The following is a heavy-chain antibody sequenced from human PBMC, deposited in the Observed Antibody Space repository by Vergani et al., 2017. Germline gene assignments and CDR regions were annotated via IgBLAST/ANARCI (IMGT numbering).Heavy chain of an antibody. V-gene: IGHV3-21*01. CDR2: ISSSSSYI. D-gene: IGHD3-10*01. J-gene: IGHJ4*02. CDR3: TTFPVLWFGEQGWVGY. CDR1: GFTFSSYS. Sequence: EVQLVESGGGLVKPGGSLRLSCAASGFTFSSYSMNWVRQAPGKGLEWVSSISSSSSYIYYADSVKGRFTISRDNAKNSLYLQMNSLRAEDTAVYYCTTFPVLWFGEQGWVGYWGQGTLVTVSS.